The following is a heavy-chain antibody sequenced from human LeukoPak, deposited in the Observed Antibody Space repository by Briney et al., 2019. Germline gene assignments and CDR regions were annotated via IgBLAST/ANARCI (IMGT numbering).Heavy chain of an antibody. Sequence: SETLSLTCAVYGGSFSGYYWSWIRQPPGKGLEWIGEINHSGSTNYNPSLKSRVTISVDTSKNQFSLKLSSVTAADTAVYFCAKSGGYGLIDYWGQGTLVTVSS. D-gene: IGHD1-26*01. CDR1: GGSFSGYY. CDR2: INHSGST. CDR3: AKSGGYGLIDY. J-gene: IGHJ4*02. V-gene: IGHV4-34*01.